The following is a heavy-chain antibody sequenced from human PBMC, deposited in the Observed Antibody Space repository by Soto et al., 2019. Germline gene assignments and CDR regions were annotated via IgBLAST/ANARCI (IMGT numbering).Heavy chain of an antibody. Sequence: ASETLSLTCTVSGGSIGSNSSYWGWVRQPPGKGLEWIANIYYSASTYYNPSLKSRVTLSVDTSKNQFSLKLTSVTAADTAVYFCVSRSRGGSVGWHILHYGGQATLVTSPQ. CDR3: VSRSRGGSVGWHILHY. V-gene: IGHV4-39*01. CDR1: GGSIGSNSSY. D-gene: IGHD3-9*01. CDR2: IYYSAST. J-gene: IGHJ4*02.